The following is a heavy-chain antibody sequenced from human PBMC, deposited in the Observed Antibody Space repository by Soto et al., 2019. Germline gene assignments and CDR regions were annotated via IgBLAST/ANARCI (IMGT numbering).Heavy chain of an antibody. CDR1: GGSISSNNW. D-gene: IGHD6-13*01. V-gene: IGHV4-4*02. CDR3: ARQLVPPEYYYGMDV. CDR2: IYHTGST. Sequence: SETLSLTCAVSGGSISSNNWWSWVRQPPGKGLEWIGEIYHTGSTNYNPSLKSRVTISVDKSKNQFSLKLSSVTAADTAVYYCARQLVPPEYYYGMDVWGQGTTVTVSS. J-gene: IGHJ6*02.